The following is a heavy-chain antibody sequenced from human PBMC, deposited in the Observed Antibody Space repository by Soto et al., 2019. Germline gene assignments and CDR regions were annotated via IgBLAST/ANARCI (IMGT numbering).Heavy chain of an antibody. CDR1: GYNFINHW. J-gene: IGHJ3*02. CDR3: ARQGDMAATPADAFDI. Sequence: GESLKISCKGSGYNFINHWIAWVRQMPGKGLEWMGIVYPDDSDTRYSPSFAGQVTISVDKSITTAYLHWSSLEASDSAVYYCARQGDMAATPADAFDIWGQGTLVTVSS. V-gene: IGHV5-51*01. CDR2: VYPDDSDT. D-gene: IGHD6-19*01.